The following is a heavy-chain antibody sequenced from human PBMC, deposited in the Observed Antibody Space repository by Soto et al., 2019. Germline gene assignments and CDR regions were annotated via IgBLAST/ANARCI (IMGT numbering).Heavy chain of an antibody. CDR3: ASWVQPRPVYYYMDA. D-gene: IGHD7-27*01. CDR1: GFTFSSYW. J-gene: IGHJ6*03. CDR2: IKQDGSEK. Sequence: HPGGSLRLSCAASGFTFSSYWMSWVRQAPGKGLEWVANIKQDGSEKYYVDSVKGRFTISRDNAKNSLYLQMNSLRAEDTAVYYFASWVQPRPVYYYMDAWCKRTTVPVSS. V-gene: IGHV3-7*01.